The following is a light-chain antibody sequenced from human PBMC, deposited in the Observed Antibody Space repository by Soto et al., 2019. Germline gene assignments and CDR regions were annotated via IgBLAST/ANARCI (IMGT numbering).Light chain of an antibody. Sequence: ETLLTQSPGTLSLSPGERATLSCRASQRVSSAYLAWYQQKPGQAPRLLIHTAYHTATGIPDRFSGSGSGTDFTLTISRLEPEDFAVYYCQHYGDSPPSWTFGQGTKVEIK. J-gene: IGKJ1*01. CDR1: QRVSSAY. CDR3: QHYGDSPPSWT. V-gene: IGKV3-20*01. CDR2: TAY.